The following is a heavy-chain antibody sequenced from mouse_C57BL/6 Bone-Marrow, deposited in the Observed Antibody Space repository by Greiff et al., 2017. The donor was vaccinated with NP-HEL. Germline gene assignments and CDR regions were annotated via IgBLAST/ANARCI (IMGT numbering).Heavy chain of an antibody. CDR1: GYTFTSYW. J-gene: IGHJ3*01. V-gene: IGHV1-59*01. Sequence: QVQLQQPGAELVRPGTSVKLSCKASGYTFTSYWMHWVKQRPGQGLEWIGVIDPSDSYTNYNQKFKGKATLTVDTSSSTAYMQLSSLTSEDFSVYYCAKYWFAYWGQGTLVTVSA. CDR2: IDPSDSYT. CDR3: AKYWFAY.